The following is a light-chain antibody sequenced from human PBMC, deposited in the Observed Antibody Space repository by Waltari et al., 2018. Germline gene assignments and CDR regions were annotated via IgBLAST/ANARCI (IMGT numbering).Light chain of an antibody. Sequence: SFVLTQPPSVSVAPGQTASIPCGGNNIGRRTVHWYQQRPGQAPVLVVYDDPDRPSGIPERFSGSNSGDTATLTISRVEAGDEADYYCHVWDTSGDPVVFGGGTKLTVL. V-gene: IGLV3-21*02. CDR1: NIGRRT. CDR2: DDP. J-gene: IGLJ2*01. CDR3: HVWDTSGDPVV.